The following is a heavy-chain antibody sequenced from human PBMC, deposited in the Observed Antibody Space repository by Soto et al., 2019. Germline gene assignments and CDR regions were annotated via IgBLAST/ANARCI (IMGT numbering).Heavy chain of an antibody. J-gene: IGHJ4*02. Sequence: GASVKVSCKASGYTFTGYYMHWVRQAPGQGLEWMGWINPNSGGTNYAQKFQGRVTMTRDTSISTAYMELSRLRSDDTAVYYCARDAGCSSTSCPMNWGQGTLVTVSS. CDR3: ARDAGCSSTSCPMN. D-gene: IGHD2-2*01. CDR2: INPNSGGT. V-gene: IGHV1-2*02. CDR1: GYTFTGYY.